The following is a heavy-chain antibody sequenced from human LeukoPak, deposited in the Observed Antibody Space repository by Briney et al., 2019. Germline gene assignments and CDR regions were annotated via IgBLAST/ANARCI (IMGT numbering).Heavy chain of an antibody. CDR1: GFTFGDYS. CDR3: AKDLYSSGWYNYFDP. D-gene: IGHD6-19*01. CDR2: ISYDGSNK. V-gene: IGHV3-30*04. J-gene: IGHJ5*02. Sequence: GGSLRLSCTASGFTFGDYSMTWFRQAPGKGLEWVAMISYDGSNKQYTDFVKGRFTISRDNSKNTLYLQMNSLRAEDTAVYHCAKDLYSSGWYNYFDPWGQGALVTVSS.